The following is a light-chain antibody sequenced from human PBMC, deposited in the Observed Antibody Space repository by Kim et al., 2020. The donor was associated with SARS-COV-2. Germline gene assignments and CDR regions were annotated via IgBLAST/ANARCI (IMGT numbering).Light chain of an antibody. J-gene: IGLJ2*01. CDR1: RANIGNNY. CDR3: GTWDSSLSAVV. CDR2: DNN. Sequence: GQKFTVSCSESRANIGNNYISWYQQLPGTAPKLLFYDNNERPSGIPDRFSGSKSGTSATLGITGLQTGDEADYYCGTWDSSLSAVVFGGGTQLTVL. V-gene: IGLV1-51*01.